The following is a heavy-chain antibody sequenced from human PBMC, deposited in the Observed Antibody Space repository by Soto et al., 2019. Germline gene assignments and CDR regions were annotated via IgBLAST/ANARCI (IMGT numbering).Heavy chain of an antibody. CDR2: IWYDGSNK. Sequence: GGSLRLSCAASGFTFSSYGMHWVRQAPGKGLEWGAVIWYDGSNKYYADSVKGRFTISRDNSKNTLYLQMNSLRAEDTAVYYCARKAAIDAFDIWGQGTMVTVSS. CDR1: GFTFSSYG. V-gene: IGHV3-33*01. D-gene: IGHD2-2*01. J-gene: IGHJ3*02. CDR3: ARKAAIDAFDI.